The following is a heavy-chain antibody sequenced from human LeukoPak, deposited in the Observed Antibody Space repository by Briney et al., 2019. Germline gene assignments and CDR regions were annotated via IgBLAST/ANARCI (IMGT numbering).Heavy chain of an antibody. Sequence: ASVKVSCKASGGTFSSYAISWVRQAPGQGLEWMGGIIPIFGTANYAQKFQGRVTITADESTSTAYMELSSLRSEDTAVYYCARVGSSGSSTDYWGQGTLVTVSS. CDR3: ARVGSSGSSTDY. CDR2: IIPIFGTA. V-gene: IGHV1-69*13. CDR1: GGTFSSYA. J-gene: IGHJ4*02. D-gene: IGHD2-15*01.